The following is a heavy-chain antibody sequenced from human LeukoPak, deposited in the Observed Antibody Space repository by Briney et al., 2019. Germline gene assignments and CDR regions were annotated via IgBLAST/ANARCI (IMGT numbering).Heavy chain of an antibody. J-gene: IGHJ4*02. CDR2: IYYSGST. CDR1: GGSISTYY. CDR3: ARGPNRYSSGWYYFDY. Sequence: SETLSLTCTVSGGSISTYYWSWIRQPPGKGLEWIGYIYYSGSTNYNPSLKSRVTISVDTSKNDFSLKLSSVTAADTAVYFCARGPNRYSSGWYYFDYWGQGTLVTVSS. D-gene: IGHD6-19*01. V-gene: IGHV4-59*01.